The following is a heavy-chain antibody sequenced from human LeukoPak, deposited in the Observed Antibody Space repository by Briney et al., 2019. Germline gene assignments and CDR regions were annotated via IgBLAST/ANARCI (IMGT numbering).Heavy chain of an antibody. V-gene: IGHV3-21*01. CDR2: ISRSSSYI. CDR1: DFTFSSST. CDR3: ARAVGDYAAFDI. J-gene: IGHJ3*02. D-gene: IGHD4-17*01. Sequence: PGGSLRLSCAASDFTFSSSTMNWVRQAPGKGLEWVSSISRSSSYIYYADSLKGRFTISRDNAKNSLYLQMNSLRAEDTAVYYCARAVGDYAAFDIWGQGTMVTVSS.